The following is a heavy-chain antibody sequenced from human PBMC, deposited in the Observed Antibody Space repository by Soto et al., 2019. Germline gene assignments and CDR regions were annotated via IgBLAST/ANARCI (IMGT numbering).Heavy chain of an antibody. Sequence: EVQLLESGGGLVQPGGSLRLSCAASGFTFSSYAMSWVRQAPGKGLEWVSAIGVSGDTTYYADSVKGRFTISRDNSRNTLYLQMGSLRAEKTAVYYCAKVRRFGELRSLYWSQGTLVNVSS. D-gene: IGHD3-10*01. CDR1: GFTFSSYA. CDR2: IGVSGDTT. V-gene: IGHV3-23*01. CDR3: AKVRRFGELRSLY. J-gene: IGHJ4*02.